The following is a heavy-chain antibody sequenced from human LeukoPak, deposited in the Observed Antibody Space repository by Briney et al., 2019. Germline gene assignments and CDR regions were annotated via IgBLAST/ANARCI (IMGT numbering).Heavy chain of an antibody. CDR2: ISYSGST. CDR1: GGSISSYY. CDR3: ARDSGSYYFDY. J-gene: IGHJ4*02. V-gene: IGHV4-59*06. Sequence: SETLSLTCTVSGGSISSYYWSWIRQRPGKGLEWIGYISYSGSTYYNPSLKSRVTISVDTSKNQLSLKLSSVTAADTAVYYCARDSGSYYFDYWGQGTLVTVSS. D-gene: IGHD1-26*01.